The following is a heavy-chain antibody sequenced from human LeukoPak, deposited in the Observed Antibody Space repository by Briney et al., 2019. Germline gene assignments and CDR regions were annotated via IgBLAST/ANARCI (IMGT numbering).Heavy chain of an antibody. Sequence: ASVKVSCKASGYTFTSYDINWVRQATGQGLEWMGWMNPNSGNTGYAQKFQGRVTMTRNTSTSTAYMELSSLRSEDTAVYYCARTLGGYDILTGYGYWGQGTLVTVSS. V-gene: IGHV1-8*01. CDR2: MNPNSGNT. D-gene: IGHD3-9*01. J-gene: IGHJ4*02. CDR3: ARTLGGYDILTGYGY. CDR1: GYTFTSYD.